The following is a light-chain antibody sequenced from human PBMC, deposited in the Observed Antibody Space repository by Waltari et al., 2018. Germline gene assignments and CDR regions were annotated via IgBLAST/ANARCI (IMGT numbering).Light chain of an antibody. CDR1: QTVGSSS. Sequence: EIVLMQSPGTASLSPGERVTLSCRASQTVGSSSLAWYQQKPGQAPRLVIYRASRRATGIPDRFSGSESGTDFSLTISRLEPEDFAVYYCQQHGTLPATFGQGTKVEIK. CDR3: QQHGTLPAT. CDR2: RAS. V-gene: IGKV3-20*01. J-gene: IGKJ1*01.